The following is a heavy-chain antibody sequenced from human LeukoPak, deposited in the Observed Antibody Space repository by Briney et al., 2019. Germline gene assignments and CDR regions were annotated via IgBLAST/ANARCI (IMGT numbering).Heavy chain of an antibody. CDR2: IRYDGSSE. D-gene: IGHD2-15*01. J-gene: IGHJ4*02. Sequence: GGSLRLSCAASGFTFSSYGMHWVRQTPGKGLEWVTFIRYDGSSEYYADSVKGRFSISRDNSKNTLYLQMNSLRPEDTALYYCAKDHCSGGSCYSDPGYWGQGTLVTVSS. V-gene: IGHV3-30*02. CDR3: AKDHCSGGSCYSDPGY. CDR1: GFTFSSYG.